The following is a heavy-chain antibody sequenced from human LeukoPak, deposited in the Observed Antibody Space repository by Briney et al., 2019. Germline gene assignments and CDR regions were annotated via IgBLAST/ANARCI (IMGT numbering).Heavy chain of an antibody. CDR2: ISGSSTTI. CDR1: GFIFSNFE. V-gene: IGHV3-48*03. J-gene: IGHJ1*01. D-gene: IGHD1-26*01. CDR3: ATSGSNGFTD. Sequence: QSGGSLRLSCAASGFIFSNFEMTWVRQAPGKGLEWVSFISGSSTTIYYAESVRGRFTISRDNAKNLLYLQMSSLRAEDTAVYFCATSGSNGFTDWGQGTLVSVSS.